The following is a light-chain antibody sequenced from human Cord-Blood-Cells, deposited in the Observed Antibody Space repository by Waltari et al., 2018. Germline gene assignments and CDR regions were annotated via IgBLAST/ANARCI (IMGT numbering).Light chain of an antibody. CDR1: QSISSC. V-gene: IGKV1-39*01. CDR3: YQKYSTYWT. CDR2: AAS. Sequence: DIQMTQSPSSLSASVGDRVTITCRASQSISSCLDWYQQKPGKAPKLLIYAASSLESGGLSSFSGSGSSTAGTLPISRRQPADFATDYWYQKYSTYWTFGQGTKVEIK. J-gene: IGKJ1*01.